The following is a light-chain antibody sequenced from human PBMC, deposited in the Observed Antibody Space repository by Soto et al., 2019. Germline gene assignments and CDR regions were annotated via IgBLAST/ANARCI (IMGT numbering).Light chain of an antibody. CDR3: HVWDSDRDHPV. J-gene: IGLJ2*01. V-gene: IGLV3-21*04. CDR1: NIGSKS. Sequence: SYELTQPPSVPVAPGKTARITCGGNNIGSKSVHWYQQKSGQAPVLVIYYEIDRPSGIPERFSGSNSGSTATLTISRVEAGDEADYYCHVWDSDRDHPVFGGGTKLTVL. CDR2: YEI.